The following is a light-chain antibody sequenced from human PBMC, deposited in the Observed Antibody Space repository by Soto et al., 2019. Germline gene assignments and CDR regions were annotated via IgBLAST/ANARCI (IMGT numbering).Light chain of an antibody. V-gene: IGLV2-14*01. CDR3: SSYAGSSTFAV. CDR1: SSDIGYYNY. J-gene: IGLJ2*01. Sequence: QSALTQPASVSGSPGQWITISCTGTSSDIGYYNYVSWYQQDPGKAPKLIIYEVSNRPSGVSNRFSGSKSGNTASLTISGLQAEDEADYYCSSYAGSSTFAVFGGGTKLTVL. CDR2: EVS.